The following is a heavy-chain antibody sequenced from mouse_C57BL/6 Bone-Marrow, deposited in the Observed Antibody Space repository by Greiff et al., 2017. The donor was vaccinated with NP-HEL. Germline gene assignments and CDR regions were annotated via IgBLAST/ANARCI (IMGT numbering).Heavy chain of an antibody. CDR2: IYPGSGST. CDR3: AREERRSRRFPIYWYFDV. Sequence: QVQLQQPGAELVKPGASVKMSCKASGYTFTSYWITWVKQRPGQGLEWIGDIYPGSGSTNYNEKFKSKATLTVDTSSSTAYMQLSSLTSEDSAVYYCAREERRSRRFPIYWYFDVWGTGTTVTVSS. V-gene: IGHV1-55*01. CDR1: GYTFTSYW. J-gene: IGHJ1*03.